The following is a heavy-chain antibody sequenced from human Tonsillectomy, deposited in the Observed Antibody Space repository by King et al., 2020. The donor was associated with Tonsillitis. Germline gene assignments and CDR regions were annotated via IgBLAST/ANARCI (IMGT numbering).Heavy chain of an antibody. CDR2: INTNSGGT. CDR3: ARGPWVHDRSSVAF. V-gene: IGHV1-2*02. Sequence: VQLVESGAEVKKPGASVKVSCKASGYTFSAYYIHWVRQAPGQGLEWMGWINTNSGGTNYAQKFQGRVTMTRDMSITTAYMEVSRLRYDDTAVYYCARGPWVHDRSSVAFWGQGTLVTVSS. J-gene: IGHJ4*02. CDR1: GYTFSAYY. D-gene: IGHD6-6*01.